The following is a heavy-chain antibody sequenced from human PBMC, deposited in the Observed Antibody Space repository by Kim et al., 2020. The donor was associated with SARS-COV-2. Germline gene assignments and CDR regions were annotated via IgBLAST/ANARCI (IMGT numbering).Heavy chain of an antibody. CDR3: AREGHSSGSLGFDH. V-gene: IGHV1-3*01. J-gene: IGHJ4*02. Sequence: YTQTCRDRLTLSRDTSASTVYMELNSLRSEDTAVYYCAREGHSSGSLGFDHWGQGTPVTVSS. D-gene: IGHD6-25*01.